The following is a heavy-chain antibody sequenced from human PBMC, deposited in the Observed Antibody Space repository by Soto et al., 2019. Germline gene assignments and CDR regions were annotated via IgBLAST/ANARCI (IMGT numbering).Heavy chain of an antibody. V-gene: IGHV3-48*03. CDR1: GFTFGDYE. D-gene: IGHD2-21*01. Sequence: GGSLRLSCVGSGFTFGDYEMNWVRQAPGKGLEWVSYIDSSGSGIYYADSMKGRFTTFRDNAKNSLYLQMNSLRGEDTAVYYCAREELNCGGDCFVYWGQGTPVTVSS. J-gene: IGHJ4*02. CDR2: IDSSGSGI. CDR3: AREELNCGGDCFVY.